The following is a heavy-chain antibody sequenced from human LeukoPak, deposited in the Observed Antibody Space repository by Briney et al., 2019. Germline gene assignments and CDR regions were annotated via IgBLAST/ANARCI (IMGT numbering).Heavy chain of an antibody. D-gene: IGHD3-3*01. CDR1: GGSISSGSYY. CDR2: IYTSGST. CDR3: ARGREWAAALADY. Sequence: SETLSLTCTVSGGSISSGSYYWSWIRQPAGKGLEWIGRIYTSGSTNYNPSLKSRVTISVDTSKNQFSLKLSSVTAADTAVYYCARGREWAAALADYWGQGTLVTVSS. V-gene: IGHV4-61*02. J-gene: IGHJ4*02.